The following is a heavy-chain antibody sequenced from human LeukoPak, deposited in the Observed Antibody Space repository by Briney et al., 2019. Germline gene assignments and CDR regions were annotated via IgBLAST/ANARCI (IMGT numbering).Heavy chain of an antibody. CDR3: ARGINPGDDSDGAFDI. V-gene: IGHV4-34*01. D-gene: IGHD2-21*02. CDR2: VNDRGST. CDR1: GGSFSGHY. Sequence: SETLSLTCAVYGGSFSGHYWTWIRQPPGKGLQWIGEVNDRGSTNYNPSLKSRLTISEDKSKKQFSLRLPSVTAADTAVYYCARGINPGDDSDGAFDIWGQGAMVTVSS. J-gene: IGHJ3*02.